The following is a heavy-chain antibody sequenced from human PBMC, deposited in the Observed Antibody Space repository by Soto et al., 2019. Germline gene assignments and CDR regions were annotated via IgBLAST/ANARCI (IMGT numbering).Heavy chain of an antibody. J-gene: IGHJ4*02. CDR3: AKDRLQSGGNLYEGYYFDY. D-gene: IGHD2-15*01. V-gene: IGHV3-30*18. Sequence: GGSLRLSCAASGFTFSSYGMHWVRQAPGKGLEWVAVISYDGSNKYYADSVKGRFTISRDNSKNTLYLQMNSLRAEDTAVYYCAKDRLQSGGNLYEGYYFDYWGQGTLVTVSS. CDR2: ISYDGSNK. CDR1: GFTFSSYG.